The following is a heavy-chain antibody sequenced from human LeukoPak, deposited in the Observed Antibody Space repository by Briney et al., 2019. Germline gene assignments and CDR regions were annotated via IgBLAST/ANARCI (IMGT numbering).Heavy chain of an antibody. J-gene: IGHJ6*02. V-gene: IGHV3-23*01. D-gene: IGHD6-6*01. Sequence: GASLRLSCAASGFTFSSYAMSWVRQAPGKGLEWVSAISGSGGSTYYADSVKGRFTISRDNSKNTLYLQMNSLRAEDTAVYYRAKGSSSSGYYYYYGMDVWGQGTTVTVSS. CDR1: GFTFSSYA. CDR2: ISGSGGST. CDR3: AKGSSSSGYYYYYGMDV.